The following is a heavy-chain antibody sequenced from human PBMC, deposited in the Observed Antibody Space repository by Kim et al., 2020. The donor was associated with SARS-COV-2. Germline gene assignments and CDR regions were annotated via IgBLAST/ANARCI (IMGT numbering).Heavy chain of an antibody. V-gene: IGHV4-31*03. D-gene: IGHD3-10*01. CDR1: GGPISSGNYY. CDR2: ISYSGNT. CDR3: ARDEGLVRGAPSHLATGYF. Sequence: CLEPGGPISSGNYYWSWIRQHPGRDLEWIGYISYSGNTYYNPSLKSRVTISVDTSKNQFSLKLSSVTAADTAVYYCARDEGLVRGAPSHLATGYF. J-gene: IGHJ4*03.